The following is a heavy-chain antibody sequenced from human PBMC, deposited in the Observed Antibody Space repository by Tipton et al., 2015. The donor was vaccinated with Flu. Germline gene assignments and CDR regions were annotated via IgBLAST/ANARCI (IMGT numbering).Heavy chain of an antibody. CDR2: IYYSGST. J-gene: IGHJ5*02. CDR1: GGSISSSAYY. V-gene: IGHV4-39*07. Sequence: TLSLTCTVSGGSISSSAYYWGWIRQTPGKGLEWIGNIYYSGSTFYNPSLKGRVTISVDTSKNQFSLKLISVTAADTAVYYCARVSPGVESWFDPWGQGTLVTVSS. CDR3: ARVSPGVESWFDP. D-gene: IGHD3-3*01.